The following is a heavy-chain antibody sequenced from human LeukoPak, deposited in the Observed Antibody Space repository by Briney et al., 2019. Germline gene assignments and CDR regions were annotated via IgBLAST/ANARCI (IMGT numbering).Heavy chain of an antibody. Sequence: SETLSLTCTVSGYSISSGYYWGWIRQPAGKGLEWIGRIYTSGSTNYNPSLKSRVTMSVDTSKNQFSLKLSSVTAADTAVYYCASGGRYRYCSGGSCYSNWGQGTLVTVSS. CDR3: ASGGRYRYCSGGSCYSN. J-gene: IGHJ4*02. V-gene: IGHV4-4*07. D-gene: IGHD2-15*01. CDR2: IYTSGST. CDR1: GYSISSGYY.